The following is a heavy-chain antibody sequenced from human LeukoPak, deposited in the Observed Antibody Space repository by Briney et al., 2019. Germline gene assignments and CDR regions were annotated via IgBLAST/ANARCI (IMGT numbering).Heavy chain of an antibody. Sequence: GGSLRLSCVASGFTFSSYGMRWVRQAPGKGLEWVAVIWYDGSNKYYADSVKGRFTISRDNSKNTLYLQMNSLRAEDTAVYYCARWFGDGTNWFDPWGQGTLVTVSS. CDR2: IWYDGSNK. V-gene: IGHV3-33*01. D-gene: IGHD3-10*01. J-gene: IGHJ5*02. CDR1: GFTFSSYG. CDR3: ARWFGDGTNWFDP.